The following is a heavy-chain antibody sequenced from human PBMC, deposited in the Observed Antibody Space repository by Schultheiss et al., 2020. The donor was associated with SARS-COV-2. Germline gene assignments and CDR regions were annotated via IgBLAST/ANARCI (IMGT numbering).Heavy chain of an antibody. CDR2: IIPIFGTA. J-gene: IGHJ2*01. V-gene: IGHV1-69*13. Sequence: SVKVSCKASGGTFSSYAISWVRQAPGQGLEWMGGIIPIFGTANYAQKFQGRVTITADESTSTAYMELSSLRSDDTAVYYCARDRYDFWSGYVSYWYFDLWGSGTLVTVSS. CDR3: ARDRYDFWSGYVSYWYFDL. D-gene: IGHD3-3*01. CDR1: GGTFSSYA.